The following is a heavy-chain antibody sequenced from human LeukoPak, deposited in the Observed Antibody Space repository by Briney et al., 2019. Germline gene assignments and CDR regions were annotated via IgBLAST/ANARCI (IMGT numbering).Heavy chain of an antibody. V-gene: IGHV3-30*18. CDR1: GFTFNSYG. D-gene: IGHD5-12*01. Sequence: PGRPLRLSCAASGFTFNSYGMHWVRQAPGKGLEWVAVISYDGSNKYYADFVKGRFTISRDNSKNTLSLQMNGLIPEDTAVYYCAKSVASDAYWGQGTLVTVSS. CDR2: ISYDGSNK. CDR3: AKSVASDAY. J-gene: IGHJ4*02.